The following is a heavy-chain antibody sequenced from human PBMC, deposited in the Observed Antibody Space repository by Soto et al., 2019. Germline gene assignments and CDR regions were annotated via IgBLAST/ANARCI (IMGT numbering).Heavy chain of an antibody. CDR3: ARRYGYSFDY. CDR2: IYYSGST. D-gene: IGHD1-1*01. J-gene: IGHJ4*02. CDR1: GGSVSSGSYY. V-gene: IGHV4-61*01. Sequence: SETLSLTCTVSGGSVSSGSYYWSWIRQPPGKGLEWIGYIYYSGSTNYNPPLKSRVTISVDTSKNQFSLKLSSVTAADTAVYYCARRYGYSFDYWGQRTLVTVSS.